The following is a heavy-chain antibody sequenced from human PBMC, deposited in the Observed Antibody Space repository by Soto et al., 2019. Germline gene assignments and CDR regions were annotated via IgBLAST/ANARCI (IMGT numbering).Heavy chain of an antibody. D-gene: IGHD3-10*01. J-gene: IGHJ5*02. CDR3: GRHEYYASGSYS. CDR1: GGSFSGYY. V-gene: IGHV4-34*01. Sequence: SETLSLTCAVYGGSFSGYYWTWIRQPPGTGLEWIGEINHSGSTNYNPSLKSRVTISVDTSKNQFSLKLTSVTAADTAVYYCGRHEYYASGSYSWGQGTLVTV. CDR2: INHSGST.